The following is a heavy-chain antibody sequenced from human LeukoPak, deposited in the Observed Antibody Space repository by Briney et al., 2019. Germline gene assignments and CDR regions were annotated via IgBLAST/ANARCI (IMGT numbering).Heavy chain of an antibody. J-gene: IGHJ4*02. CDR2: IYYSGST. CDR3: ARWEVGATMFDY. CDR1: GGSISSSSYY. Sequence: PSETLSLTCTVSGGSISSSSYYWGWIRQPPGKGLEWIGSIYYSGSTYYNPSLKSRVTISVYTSKNQFSLKLSSVTAADTAVYYCARWEVGATMFDYWGQGTLVTVSS. D-gene: IGHD1-26*01. V-gene: IGHV4-39*01.